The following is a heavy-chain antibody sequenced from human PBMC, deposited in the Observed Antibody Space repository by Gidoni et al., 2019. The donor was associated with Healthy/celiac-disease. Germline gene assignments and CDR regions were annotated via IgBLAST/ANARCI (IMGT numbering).Heavy chain of an antibody. Sequence: QVQLQESGPGLVKPSETLSLTCTVSGGSISSYYWSWIRQPPGKGLEWIGYIYYSGSTNYNPSLKSRVTISVDTSKNQFSLKLSSVTAADTAVYYCARSPAGVVVSAFDIWGQGTMVTVSS. V-gene: IGHV4-59*01. CDR1: GGSISSYY. D-gene: IGHD3-22*01. CDR3: ARSPAGVVVSAFDI. J-gene: IGHJ3*02. CDR2: IYYSGST.